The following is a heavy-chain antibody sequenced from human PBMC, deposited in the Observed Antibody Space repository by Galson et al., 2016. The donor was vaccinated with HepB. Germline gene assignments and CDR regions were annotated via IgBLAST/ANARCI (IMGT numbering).Heavy chain of an antibody. V-gene: IGHV3-30*18. CDR1: GFLFRSYG. CDR2: DSMDGRRK. J-gene: IGHJ4*02. CDR3: AKRHEYGPPVGCSVDY. D-gene: IGHD3-10*02. Sequence: SLRLSCAGSGFLFRSYGMHWVRQAPGKGLEWVAADSMDGRRKFYSDSVKGRFTISRDSSNNMLFLQMDSLRPDDTAVYYCAKRHEYGPPVGCSVDYWGQGTLVSVSS.